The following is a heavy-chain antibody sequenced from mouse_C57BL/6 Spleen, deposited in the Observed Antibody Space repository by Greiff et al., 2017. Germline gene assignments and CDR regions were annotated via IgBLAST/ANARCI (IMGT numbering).Heavy chain of an antibody. Sequence: QVQLQQSGAELVKPGASVKISCKASGYAFSSYWMNWVKQRPGKGLEWVGQIYPGDGDTNYNGKFKGKATLTADKSSSTAYMQLSSLTSEDSAVDFGARLYGNYVEYAMDYWGQGTSVTVSS. CDR2: IYPGDGDT. V-gene: IGHV1-80*01. J-gene: IGHJ4*01. D-gene: IGHD2-1*01. CDR1: GYAFSSYW. CDR3: ARLYGNYVEYAMDY.